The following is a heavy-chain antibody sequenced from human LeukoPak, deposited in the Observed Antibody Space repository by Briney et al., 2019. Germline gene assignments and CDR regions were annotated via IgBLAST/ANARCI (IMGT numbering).Heavy chain of an antibody. Sequence: GGSLRLSCAASGFTFSNYAMSWVRQAPGKGLEWVSAVTNNGGSTYYADSVKGRFTISRDNSNNTLYLQMNSLRVDDTAVYYCAKDSTRTYGDYHYWGQGTLVTVSS. CDR3: AKDSTRTYGDYHY. D-gene: IGHD4-17*01. CDR2: VTNNGGST. CDR1: GFTFSNYA. J-gene: IGHJ4*02. V-gene: IGHV3-23*01.